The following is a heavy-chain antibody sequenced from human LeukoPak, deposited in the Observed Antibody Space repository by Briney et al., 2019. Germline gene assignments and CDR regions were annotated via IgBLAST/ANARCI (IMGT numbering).Heavy chain of an antibody. V-gene: IGHV1-69*13. Sequence: SVKVSCKASGGTFSSYAISWVRQAPGQGLEWMGGIIPIFGSANYAQKFQGRVTITADESTSTAYMELSSLRAEDTAVYYCARCGRITILGVAGRTGFDPWGQGTLVTVSS. CDR3: ARCGRITILGVAGRTGFDP. CDR2: IIPIFGSA. CDR1: GGTFSSYA. J-gene: IGHJ5*02. D-gene: IGHD3-3*01.